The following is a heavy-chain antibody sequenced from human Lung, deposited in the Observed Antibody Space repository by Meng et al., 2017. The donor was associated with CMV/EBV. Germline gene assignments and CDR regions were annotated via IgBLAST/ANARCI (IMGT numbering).Heavy chain of an antibody. V-gene: IGHV3-30-3*01. CDR3: ARHTIDGSTWCFGY. CDR2: ISNAGSIK. CDR1: GFTFSDYA. Sequence: GGSLRLSCAASGFTFSDYAMHWVRQAPGKGLEWVTVISNAGSIKYYADSVKGRFTISRDNSRNTLYLQLNSLRAEDTAVYYCARHTIDGSTWCFGYWGQGXLVTVSS. D-gene: IGHD6-13*01. J-gene: IGHJ4*02.